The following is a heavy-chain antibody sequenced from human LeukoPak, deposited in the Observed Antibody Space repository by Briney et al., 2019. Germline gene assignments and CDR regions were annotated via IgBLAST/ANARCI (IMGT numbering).Heavy chain of an antibody. CDR2: ISAYNGST. J-gene: IGHJ6*03. Sequence: ASVKVSCKASGYTFTSYGISWVRQAPGQGLEWMGWISAYNGSTNYAQKLQGRVTMTRNTSISTAYMELSSLRSEDTAVYYCARGIAAAGTDYYYYYYYMDVWGKGTTVTVSS. CDR1: GYTFTSYG. V-gene: IGHV1-18*01. D-gene: IGHD6-13*01. CDR3: ARGIAAAGTDYYYYYYYMDV.